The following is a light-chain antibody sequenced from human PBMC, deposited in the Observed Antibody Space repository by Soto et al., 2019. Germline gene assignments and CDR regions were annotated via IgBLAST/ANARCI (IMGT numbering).Light chain of an antibody. CDR2: AAS. CDR3: QQSYTTPFT. Sequence: DIQLTQSPSSLSASVVSTVTIICLSSQSISSYINWYQQKPGKAPELLIYAASSLQSGVPSRFSGSGSGTDFTLTIGSLQPEDFATYYCQQSYTTPFTFGPGTKVDIK. J-gene: IGKJ3*01. CDR1: QSISSY. V-gene: IGKV1-39*01.